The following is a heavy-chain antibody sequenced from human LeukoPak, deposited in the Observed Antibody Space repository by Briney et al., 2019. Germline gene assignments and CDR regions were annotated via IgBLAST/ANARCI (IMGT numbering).Heavy chain of an antibody. V-gene: IGHV3-74*01. J-gene: IGHJ4*02. Sequence: PGGSLRLSCTASGFTFSDYWMHWVRQAPGKGLVWVSRINSDGSRTNYADCVKGRFTISRDNAKNTVFLQMNSLTAEDAAVYYCARVITGSTYGQLDFWGQGALATVSS. D-gene: IGHD5-18*01. CDR2: INSDGSRT. CDR3: ARVITGSTYGQLDF. CDR1: GFTFSDYW.